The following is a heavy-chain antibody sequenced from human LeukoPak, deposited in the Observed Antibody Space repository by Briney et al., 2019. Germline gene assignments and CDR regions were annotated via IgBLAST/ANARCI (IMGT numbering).Heavy chain of an antibody. CDR1: GFSFSSYW. CDR2: IKQDGSEK. J-gene: IGHJ4*02. Sequence: GGSLRPSCVASGFSFSSYWMAWVRQAPGKGPEWVASIKQDGSEKFYADSVKGRFTISKDNAQNSLYLRMNSLRGEDTAVYYCARGDHSNYEYWGQGTSVTVSS. CDR3: ARGDHSNYEY. D-gene: IGHD4-11*01. V-gene: IGHV3-7*01.